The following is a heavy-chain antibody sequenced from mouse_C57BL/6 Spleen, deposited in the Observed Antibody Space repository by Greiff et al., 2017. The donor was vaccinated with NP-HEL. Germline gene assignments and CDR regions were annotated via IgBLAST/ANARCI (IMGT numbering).Heavy chain of an antibody. D-gene: IGHD1-1*02. CDR3: TTYYRLAY. Sequence: VQLKESGAELVRPGASVKLSCTASGFNIKDDYMHWVKQRPEQGLEWIGWIDPENGDTEYASKFQGKATITADTSSNTAYLQLSSLTSEDTAVYYCTTYYRLAYWGQGTLVTVSA. V-gene: IGHV14-4*01. CDR1: GFNIKDDY. CDR2: IDPENGDT. J-gene: IGHJ3*01.